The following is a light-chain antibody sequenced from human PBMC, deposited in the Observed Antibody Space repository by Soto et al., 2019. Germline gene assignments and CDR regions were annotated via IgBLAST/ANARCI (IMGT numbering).Light chain of an antibody. CDR1: QSVFKGSNNKDC. CDR2: WAS. Sequence: DIVMTQSPDSLAVSLGERATINCKSSQSVFKGSNNKDCLAWYQQKPGQPPKLLLYWASTRESGVPDRCSGSGSGRDFTLTISSLQAEDVAIYYCQQFSSPPFFPFGQGTKVEIK. V-gene: IGKV4-1*01. J-gene: IGKJ2*01. CDR3: QQFSSPPFFP.